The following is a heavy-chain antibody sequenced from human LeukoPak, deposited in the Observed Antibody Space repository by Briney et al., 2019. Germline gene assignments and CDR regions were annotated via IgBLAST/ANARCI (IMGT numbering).Heavy chain of an antibody. J-gene: IGHJ4*02. CDR1: GFTFGDYA. V-gene: IGHV3-49*03. CDR3: TRDLDLRFDY. CDR2: IRRKAYGCTT. Sequence: PGGSLRLSCTASGFTFGDYAMSWFRQAPGKGLEGGGFIRRKAYGCTTEYAASVKDRLTISRDDSKSIAYLQMNSLKTEDTAVYYCTRDLDLRFDYWGQGTLVTVSS.